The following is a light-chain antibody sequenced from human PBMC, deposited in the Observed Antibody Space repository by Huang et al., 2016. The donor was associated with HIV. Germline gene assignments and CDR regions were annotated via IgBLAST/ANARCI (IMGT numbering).Light chain of an antibody. V-gene: IGKV1-5*03. Sequence: DIQMTQSPSTLSASVGDRVTITCRASQSISSWLAWYQQKPGKAPKLLIYKASSLESGVPSRFSGSGSGTEFTLTISSLQPDDFATYYCQQYNSQEETFGQGTKVEIK. CDR3: QQYNSQEET. CDR1: QSISSW. J-gene: IGKJ1*01. CDR2: KAS.